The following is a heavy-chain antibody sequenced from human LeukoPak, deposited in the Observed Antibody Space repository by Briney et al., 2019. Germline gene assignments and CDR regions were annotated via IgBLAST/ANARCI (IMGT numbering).Heavy chain of an antibody. J-gene: IGHJ6*03. V-gene: IGHV4-4*07. CDR1: GGSISSYY. D-gene: IGHD5-12*01. CDR2: IYTSGST. CDR3: ASQRRYSGYDYYYYYYMDV. Sequence: SETLSLTCTVSGGSISSYYWSWIRQPAGKGLEWIGRIYTSGSTNYNPSLKSRVTISVDTSKNQFSLKLSSVTAADTAVYYCASQRRYSGYDYYYYYYMDVWGKGTTVTISS.